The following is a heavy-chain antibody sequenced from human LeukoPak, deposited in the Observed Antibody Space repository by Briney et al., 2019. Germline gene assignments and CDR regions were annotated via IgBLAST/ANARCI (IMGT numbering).Heavy chain of an antibody. CDR3: AKDSGSYRRDNAFDI. D-gene: IGHD1-26*01. CDR1: GFTFSSYA. V-gene: IGHV3-23*01. CDR2: ISGSGGST. Sequence: GGSLRLSCGASGFTFSSYAISWVRQAPGKGLEWLSAISGSGGSTYYADSVKGRFTISRDNSKNTLYLQMNSLRAEDTAVYYCAKDSGSYRRDNAFDIWGQGTMVTVSS. J-gene: IGHJ3*02.